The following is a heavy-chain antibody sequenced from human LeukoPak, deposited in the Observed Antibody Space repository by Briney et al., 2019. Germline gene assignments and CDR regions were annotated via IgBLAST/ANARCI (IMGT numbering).Heavy chain of an antibody. V-gene: IGHV1-8*01. CDR2: MNPNSGNT. J-gene: IGHJ5*02. CDR3: ARGIAARAKGNWFDP. CDR1: GYTFTSYD. Sequence: ASVKVSCKASGYTFTSYDINWVRQATGQGLEWMGWMNPNSGNTSYAQKFQGRVTMTRNTSISTAYMELSSLRSEDTAVYYCARGIAARAKGNWFDPWGQGTLVTVSS. D-gene: IGHD6-6*01.